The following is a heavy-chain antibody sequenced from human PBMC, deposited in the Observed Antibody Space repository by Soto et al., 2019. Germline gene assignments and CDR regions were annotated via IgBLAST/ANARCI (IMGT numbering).Heavy chain of an antibody. D-gene: IGHD3-3*01. V-gene: IGHV3-7*05. CDR3: ARDAEYYDFWSGYYTDFDY. J-gene: IGHJ4*02. Sequence: GSLRLSCAASGFTFSSYWMSWVRQAPGKGLEWVANIKQDGSEKYYVDSVKGRFTISRDNAKNSLYLQMNSLRAEDTAVYYCARDAEYYDFWSGYYTDFDYWGQGTLVTVSS. CDR1: GFTFSSYW. CDR2: IKQDGSEK.